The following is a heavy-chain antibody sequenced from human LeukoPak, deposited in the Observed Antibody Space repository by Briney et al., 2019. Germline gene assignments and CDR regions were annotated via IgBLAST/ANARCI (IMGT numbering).Heavy chain of an antibody. CDR3: AKGLGAWIAVAGTWFDP. J-gene: IGHJ5*02. V-gene: IGHV3-30*02. CDR2: IRYDGSNK. Sequence: GGSLRLSCAASGFTFSSYGMHWVRQAPGKGLEWVAFIRYDGSNKYYADSVKGRFTISRDNSKNTLYLQMNSLRAEDTAVYYCAKGLGAWIAVAGTWFDPWGQGTLVTVSS. CDR1: GFTFSSYG. D-gene: IGHD6-19*01.